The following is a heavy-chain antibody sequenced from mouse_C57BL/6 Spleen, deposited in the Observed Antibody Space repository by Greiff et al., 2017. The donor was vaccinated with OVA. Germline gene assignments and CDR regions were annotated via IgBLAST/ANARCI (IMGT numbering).Heavy chain of an antibody. CDR3: ARRLSDAYARDY. J-gene: IGHJ4*01. V-gene: IGHV1-9*01. CDR2: VLPGRGST. Sequence: VQLQQSGAELMKPGASVKLSCKASGYTFTGYWIEWVKQRPGHGLEWIGEVLPGRGSTNYDEKFKGKATFTADTSSNTAYMQLSDLTTEDSAIYYSARRLSDAYARDYWGQGTTVTV. CDR1: GYTFTGYW.